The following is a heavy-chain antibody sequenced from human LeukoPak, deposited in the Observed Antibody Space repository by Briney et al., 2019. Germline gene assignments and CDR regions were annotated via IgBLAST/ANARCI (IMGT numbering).Heavy chain of an antibody. Sequence: SETLSLTCTVSGGSISSGSYYWIWIRQPAGKGLEWIGRIYTSGSTNYNPSLKSRVTISVDTSKNQFSLKLSSVTAADTAVYYCARIAVARASGLYYYYYMDVWGKGTTVTISS. CDR2: IYTSGST. CDR1: GGSISSGSYY. V-gene: IGHV4-61*02. J-gene: IGHJ6*03. CDR3: ARIAVARASGLYYYYYMDV. D-gene: IGHD6-19*01.